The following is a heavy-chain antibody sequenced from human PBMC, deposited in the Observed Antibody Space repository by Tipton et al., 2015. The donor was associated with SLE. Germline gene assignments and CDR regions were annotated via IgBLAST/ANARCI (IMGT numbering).Heavy chain of an antibody. CDR1: GGSTSFDY. V-gene: IGHV4-4*07. D-gene: IGHD2-21*01. J-gene: IGHJ5*02. CDR3: ARAKSAMGSYDT. Sequence: TLSLTCTVSGGSTSFDYWSWIRQSAGRGLEWIGRIYSSGDRDYNPSLRSRVTMSIDASQNRVSLRLDSVTDADTAIYFCARAKSAMGSYDTWGQGTLVTVSS. CDR2: IYSSGDR.